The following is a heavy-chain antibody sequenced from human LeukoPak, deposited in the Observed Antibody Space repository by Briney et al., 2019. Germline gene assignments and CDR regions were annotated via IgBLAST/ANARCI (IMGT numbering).Heavy chain of an antibody. CDR3: ARDDSRLSTNAFDI. V-gene: IGHV1-2*02. J-gene: IGHJ3*02. Sequence: ASVKVSCKASGFTFTDYYVHWVRQAPEQGLEWMGWISPNSDDTRSAQRFQGRVSMTRDTAISTAYMELSSLTSDDTAIYYCARDDSRLSTNAFDIWGQGTMVTVSA. CDR1: GFTFTDYY. D-gene: IGHD2-2*01. CDR2: ISPNSDDT.